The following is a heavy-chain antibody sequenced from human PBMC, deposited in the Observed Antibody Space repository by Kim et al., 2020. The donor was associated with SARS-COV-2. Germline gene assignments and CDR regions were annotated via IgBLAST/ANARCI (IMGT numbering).Heavy chain of an antibody. CDR3: AFAFAAAAASGWFDP. V-gene: IGHV4-34*01. Sequence: SETLSLTCAVYGGSFSGYYWSWIRQPPGKGLEWIGEINHSGSTNYNPSLKSRVTISVDTSKNQFSLKLSSVTAADTAVYYCAFAFAAAAASGWFDPWGQGTLVTVSS. CDR1: GGSFSGYY. J-gene: IGHJ5*02. CDR2: INHSGST. D-gene: IGHD6-13*01.